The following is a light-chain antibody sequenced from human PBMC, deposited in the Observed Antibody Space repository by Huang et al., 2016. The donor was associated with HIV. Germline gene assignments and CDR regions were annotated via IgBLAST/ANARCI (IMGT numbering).Light chain of an antibody. CDR1: QGISNY. V-gene: IGKV1-27*01. J-gene: IGKJ1*01. CDR2: AAS. CDR3: QKYNSAWT. Sequence: DIQMTQSPSSLSASVGDRVTITCRASQGISNYLAWYQQKPGKVPKLLIYAASTLQSGVRSRFSGSGSVTDFTLTISSLQPEDVATYYCQKYNSAWTFGQGTKVEIK.